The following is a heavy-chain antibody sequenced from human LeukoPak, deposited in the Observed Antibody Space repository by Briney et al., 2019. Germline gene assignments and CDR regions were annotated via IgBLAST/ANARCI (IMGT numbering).Heavy chain of an antibody. V-gene: IGHV4-59*01. J-gene: IGHJ6*03. CDR1: GVSINSYY. D-gene: IGHD3-10*01. CDR3: ARGGSGSYDLLYSYYYYMDV. Sequence: SETLSLTCTVSGVSINSYYWSWIRQPPGKGLEGVGYIYYSGSTNYSPFLKSGVTIPVHTSKNQFSRKLSSVAAADTAVYYCARGGSGSYDLLYSYYYYMDVWGKGTTVTVSS. CDR2: IYYSGST.